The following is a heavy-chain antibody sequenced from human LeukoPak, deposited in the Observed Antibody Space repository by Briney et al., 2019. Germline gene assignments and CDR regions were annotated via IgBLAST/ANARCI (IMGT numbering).Heavy chain of an antibody. CDR1: GYTFSRYA. D-gene: IGHD3-22*01. J-gene: IGHJ3*02. CDR3: ARARYDSSGYYFLALDI. V-gene: IGHV1-3*01. Sequence: ASVKVSCKASGYTFSRYAIHWVRQAPGQRLEWMGWTNAGNGKTKYSQKFQGRVTITSDTSASTAYMELSSLRSEDTAVYYCARARYDSSGYYFLALDIWGQGTMVTVSS. CDR2: TNAGNGKT.